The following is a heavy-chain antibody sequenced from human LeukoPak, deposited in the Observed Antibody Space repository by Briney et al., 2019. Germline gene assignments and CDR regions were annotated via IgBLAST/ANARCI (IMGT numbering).Heavy chain of an antibody. V-gene: IGHV1-18*01. J-gene: IGHJ4*02. CDR3: AREGRAWLVYVY. CDR2: ISAYNGNT. Sequence: ASVKVSCKASGYTFTSHGISWVRQAPGQGLEWMGWISAYNGNTNYAQKLQGRVTMTTDTSTSTVYMELSSLRSEDTAVYYCAREGRAWLVYVYWGQGTLVTVSS. CDR1: GYTFTSHG. D-gene: IGHD6-19*01.